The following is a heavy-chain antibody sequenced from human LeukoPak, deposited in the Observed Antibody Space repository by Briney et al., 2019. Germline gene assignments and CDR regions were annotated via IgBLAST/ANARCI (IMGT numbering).Heavy chain of an antibody. CDR1: GATFSSYA. CDR2: IIPIFGTA. J-gene: IGHJ4*02. D-gene: IGHD3-16*02. Sequence: SVKVSCKASGATFSSYAISWVRLAPGQGLEWMGGIIPIFGTANYAQKFQGRVTITAYESTSTAYMELSSLRSEDTAVYYCAKSITFGEVIVPLDYWGQGTLVTVSS. V-gene: IGHV1-69*13. CDR3: AKSITFGEVIVPLDY.